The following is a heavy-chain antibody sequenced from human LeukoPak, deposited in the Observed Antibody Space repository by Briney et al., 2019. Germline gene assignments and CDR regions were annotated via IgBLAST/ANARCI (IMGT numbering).Heavy chain of an antibody. J-gene: IGHJ6*03. D-gene: IGHD6-25*01. CDR2: IRSKANSYAT. Sequence: GGSLRLSCAASGFTFSDSAMHWVRQASGKGLEWVGRIRSKANSYATAYAASVKGRFTISRDDSKNTAYLQMNSLKTEDTAVYYCTRLGRPYYYYYMDVWGKGTTVTVSS. V-gene: IGHV3-73*01. CDR3: TRLGRPYYYYYMDV. CDR1: GFTFSDSA.